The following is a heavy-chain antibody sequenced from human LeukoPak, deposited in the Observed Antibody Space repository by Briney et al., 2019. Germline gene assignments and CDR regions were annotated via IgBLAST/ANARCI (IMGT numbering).Heavy chain of an antibody. CDR3: AREMYSSSWFFDY. Sequence: PGGSLRLSCAASGFTVSSNYVSWVRQAPRKGLEWVSVIYSGGSTYYADSVKGRFTISRGNSKNTLYLQMNSLRAEDTAVYYCAREMYSSSWFFDYWGQGTLVTVSS. CDR1: GFTVSSNY. V-gene: IGHV3-53*01. CDR2: IYSGGST. J-gene: IGHJ4*02. D-gene: IGHD6-13*01.